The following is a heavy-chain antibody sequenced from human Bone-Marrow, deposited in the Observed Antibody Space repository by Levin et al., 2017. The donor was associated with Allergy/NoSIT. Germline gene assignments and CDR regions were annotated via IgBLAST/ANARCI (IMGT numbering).Heavy chain of an antibody. CDR1: GGSFSGYY. CDR3: ARRANPDIVVVVAAAFDY. CDR2: INHSGST. D-gene: IGHD2-15*01. Sequence: SETLSLTCAVYGGSFSGYYWSWIRQPPGKGLEWIGEINHSGSTNYNPSLKSRVTISVDTSKNQFSLKLSSVTAADTAVYYCARRANPDIVVVVAAAFDYWGQGTLVTVSS. J-gene: IGHJ4*02. V-gene: IGHV4-34*01.